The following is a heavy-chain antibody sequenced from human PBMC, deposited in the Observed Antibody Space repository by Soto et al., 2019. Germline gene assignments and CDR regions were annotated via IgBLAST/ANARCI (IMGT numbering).Heavy chain of an antibody. CDR2: ISSSGSTM. Sequence: QVQLVESGGGLVKPGGSLRLSCEASGFSFSTYYMTWIRQAPGKGLEWVSYISSSGSTMYYADSVTGRFTISRDNTKNSLYLQMNSLSVEDTAVYYCARDSTWNLKYFHHWGQGTVVTVSS. V-gene: IGHV3-11*01. CDR3: ARDSTWNLKYFHH. J-gene: IGHJ1*01. D-gene: IGHD1-1*01. CDR1: GFSFSTYY.